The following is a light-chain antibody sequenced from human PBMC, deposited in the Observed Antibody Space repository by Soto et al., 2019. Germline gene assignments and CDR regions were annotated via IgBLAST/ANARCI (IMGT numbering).Light chain of an antibody. V-gene: IGKV3-15*01. J-gene: IGKJ1*01. CDR2: GAS. CDR1: QSVSSN. CDR3: QQYNNWPPWT. Sequence: EMVITQSPSTLSVSPGERATLSCRASQSVSSNLAWYQQKPGQAPRLLIYGASTRATGIPARFSGSGSGTELTLTISSLQSEDFAVYYCQQYNNWPPWTFGQGTKVDIK.